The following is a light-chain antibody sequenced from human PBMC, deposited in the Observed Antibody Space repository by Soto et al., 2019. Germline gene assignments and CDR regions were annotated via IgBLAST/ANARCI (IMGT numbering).Light chain of an antibody. CDR1: QSVSSNY. CDR3: QQYDTSPRT. Sequence: EVMLTQSPGTLSLSPGERATLSCRASQSVSSNYLARYQQKSGQAPRLLIYGASNRPNGIPDRFSGSGSGTHFTLTIRRLEPEDFAVYCCQQYDTSPRTFGQGTKVEFK. CDR2: GAS. J-gene: IGKJ1*01. V-gene: IGKV3-20*01.